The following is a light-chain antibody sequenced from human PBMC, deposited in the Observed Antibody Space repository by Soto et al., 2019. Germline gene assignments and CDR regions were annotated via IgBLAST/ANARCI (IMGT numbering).Light chain of an antibody. J-gene: IGLJ1*01. V-gene: IGLV2-14*01. CDR3: SSYTTSSTYV. Sequence: ALTQPASVSGSPGQSITISCTGTSSDVGRYNYVSWYQQHPGKAPKLLIYDVTNRPSGVSNRFSGSKSGNTASLTISGLQAEDEADFYCSSYTTSSTYVFGTGTQLTVL. CDR1: SSDVGRYNY. CDR2: DVT.